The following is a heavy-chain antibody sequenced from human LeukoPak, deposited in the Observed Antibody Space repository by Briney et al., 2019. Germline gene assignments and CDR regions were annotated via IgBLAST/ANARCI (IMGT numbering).Heavy chain of an antibody. V-gene: IGHV3-23*01. CDR1: GFTFSSHA. CDR2: ISGSGGST. Sequence: PGGSLRLSCAASGFTFSSHAMSWVRQAPGKGLEWVSAISGSGGSTYYADSVKGRFTISRDNSKNTLYLQMNSLRAEDTAVYYCAKDNYDSSGYFDYWGQGTLVTVSS. D-gene: IGHD3-22*01. J-gene: IGHJ4*02. CDR3: AKDNYDSSGYFDY.